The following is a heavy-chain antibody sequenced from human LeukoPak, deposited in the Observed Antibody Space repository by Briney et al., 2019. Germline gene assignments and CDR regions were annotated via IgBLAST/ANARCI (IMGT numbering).Heavy chain of an antibody. J-gene: IGHJ3*02. CDR2: ITHTGTT. D-gene: IGHD6-19*01. Sequence: SETLSLTCAVYGGSFSGYYWNWIRQPPGKGLEWIGEITHTGTTNYNPSLKSRVTISVDTSKNQFSLRLSSVTAADTAVYYCARWCSGCQYFDIWGQGTMVTVSS. CDR3: ARWCSGCQYFDI. V-gene: IGHV4-34*01. CDR1: GGSFSGYY.